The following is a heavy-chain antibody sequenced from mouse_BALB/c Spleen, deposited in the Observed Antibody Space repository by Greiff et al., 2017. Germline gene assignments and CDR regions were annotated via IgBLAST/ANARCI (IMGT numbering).Heavy chain of an antibody. CDR1: GFTFSSFG. V-gene: IGHV5-17*02. CDR2: ISSGSSTI. Sequence: EVMLVESGGGLVQPGGSRKLSCAASGFTFSSFGMHWVRQAPEKGLEWVAYISSGSSTIYYADTVKGRFTISRDNPKNTLFLQMTSLRSEDTAMYYCAPYYCGSSDAMDYWGQGTSVTVSS. CDR3: APYYCGSSDAMDY. D-gene: IGHD1-1*01. J-gene: IGHJ4*01.